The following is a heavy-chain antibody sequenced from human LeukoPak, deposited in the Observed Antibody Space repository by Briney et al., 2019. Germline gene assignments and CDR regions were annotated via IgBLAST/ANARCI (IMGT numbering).Heavy chain of an antibody. CDR2: INHSGST. D-gene: IGHD3-3*02. J-gene: IGHJ5*02. CDR1: GGSFSGYY. CDR3: AGGREHSSRRHRFDP. V-gene: IGHV4-34*01. Sequence: SETLSLTCAVYGGSFSGYYWSWIRQPPGKGLEWIGEINHSGSTNYNPSLKSRVTISVDTSKNQFSLKLSSVTAADTAVYYCAGGREHSSRRHRFDPWGQGTLVTVSS.